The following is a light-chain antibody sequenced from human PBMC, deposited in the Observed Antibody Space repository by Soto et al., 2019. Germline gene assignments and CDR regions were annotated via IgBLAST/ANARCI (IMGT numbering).Light chain of an antibody. J-gene: IGKJ3*01. Sequence: DIQMTQSPPSLSASVGDGVTITCRASQSISSWLAWYQQKPGKAPGLLIYAASTLQSGVPSRFSGSGSGTDFTLTISSLQPEDFATYYCQQDLRPPLTFGPGTKVDN. CDR3: QQDLRPPLT. CDR2: AAS. CDR1: QSISSW. V-gene: IGKV1-39*01.